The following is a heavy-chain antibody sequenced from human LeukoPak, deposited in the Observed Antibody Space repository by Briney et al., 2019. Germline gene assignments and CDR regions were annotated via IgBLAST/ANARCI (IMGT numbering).Heavy chain of an antibody. CDR2: ISGSGSAI. CDR3: ATERSYYESPEGSVGAFDI. J-gene: IGHJ3*02. Sequence: GRALRLSCAASGLTFSSYAMHWVRQAPGKGLGWVSYISGSGSAIYYADSVKGRFTSSRDNAKKSLYLQLNSLRADDTAVYYCATERSYYESPEGSVGAFDIWGPGTMVTVPS. D-gene: IGHD1-26*01. V-gene: IGHV3-48*04. CDR1: GLTFSSYA.